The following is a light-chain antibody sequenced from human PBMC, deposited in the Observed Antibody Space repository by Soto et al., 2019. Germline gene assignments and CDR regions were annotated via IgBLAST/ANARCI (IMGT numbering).Light chain of an antibody. Sequence: VLTQPPSASGSPGQSVAISCTGTSSDVGGYNYVSWYQQHPGKAPKLMIYEVNKRPSGVPDRFSGSKSGNTASLTVSGLQAEDEADYYCSSYAGSSNVFGTGTKATVL. V-gene: IGLV2-8*01. J-gene: IGLJ1*01. CDR1: SSDVGGYNY. CDR2: EVN. CDR3: SSYAGSSNV.